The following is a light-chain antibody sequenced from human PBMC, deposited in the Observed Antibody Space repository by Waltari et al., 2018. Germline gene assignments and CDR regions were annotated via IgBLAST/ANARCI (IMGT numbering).Light chain of an antibody. CDR1: QTISMY. J-gene: IGKJ1*01. CDR2: GAS. V-gene: IGKV1-39*01. CDR3: QQSYISPT. Sequence: EIQLTQSPSSLSASVGDRVTISCRASQTISMYLSWYQQRPGRAPKLLIYGASRLQGGVPSRFSGSGAGTDFTLTISDLQPEDFGTYFCQQSYISPTCGQGTTVEV.